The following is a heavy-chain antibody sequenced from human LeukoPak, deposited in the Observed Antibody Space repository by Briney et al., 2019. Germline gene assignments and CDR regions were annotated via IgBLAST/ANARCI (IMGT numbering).Heavy chain of an antibody. D-gene: IGHD3-3*01. J-gene: IGHJ5*02. V-gene: IGHV1-8*03. Sequence: ASVKVSCKASGYTFTSYDINWVRQATGQGLEWMGWMNPNSGNTGYAQKFQGRVTITRNTSISTAYMELSSLRSEDTAVYYCAREFQRYDFWSGYPLSINWFDPWGQGTLVTVSS. CDR2: MNPNSGNT. CDR3: AREFQRYDFWSGYPLSINWFDP. CDR1: GYTFTSYD.